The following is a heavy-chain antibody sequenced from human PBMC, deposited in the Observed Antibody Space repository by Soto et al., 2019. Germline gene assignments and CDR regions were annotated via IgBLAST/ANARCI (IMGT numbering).Heavy chain of an antibody. CDR3: AKGQYDYIWGSYPFDY. CDR1: GFTFSSYA. Sequence: EVQLLESGGGLVQPGGSLRLSCAASGFTFSSYAMSWVRQAPGKGLEWVSAISGSGGSTYYADSVKGRFTISRDNSKNTLYLQMNSLRAEDTAVYYCAKGQYDYIWGSYPFDYWGQGTLVTVSS. D-gene: IGHD3-16*01. J-gene: IGHJ4*02. V-gene: IGHV3-23*01. CDR2: ISGSGGST.